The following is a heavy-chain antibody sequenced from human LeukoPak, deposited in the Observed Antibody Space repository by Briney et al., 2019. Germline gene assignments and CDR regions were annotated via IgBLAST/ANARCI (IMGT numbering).Heavy chain of an antibody. Sequence: RSLRLSCAASGFTFSSYGMHWVRQVPGKGLEWVAVISYDGSNKYYADSVKGRFTISRDNSKNTLYLQMNSLRAEDTAVYYCAKESAGSGYSGYDYFEYFQHWGQGTLVTVSS. CDR3: AKESAGSGYSGYDYFEYFQH. J-gene: IGHJ1*01. D-gene: IGHD5-12*01. CDR2: ISYDGSNK. CDR1: GFTFSSYG. V-gene: IGHV3-30*18.